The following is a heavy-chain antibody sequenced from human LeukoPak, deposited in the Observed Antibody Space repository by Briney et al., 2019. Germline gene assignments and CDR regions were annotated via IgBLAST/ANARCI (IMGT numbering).Heavy chain of an antibody. CDR3: AGETTGDCFDY. CDR2: IIPILGIA. V-gene: IGHV1-69*04. D-gene: IGHD7-27*01. CDR1: GGTFSSYA. J-gene: IGHJ4*02. Sequence: SVKVSCKASGGTFSSYAISWVRQAPGQGLEWMGRIIPILGIANYAQKFQGRVTITADKSTSTAYMELSSLRSEDTAVYYCAGETTGDCFDYWGQGTLVTVSP.